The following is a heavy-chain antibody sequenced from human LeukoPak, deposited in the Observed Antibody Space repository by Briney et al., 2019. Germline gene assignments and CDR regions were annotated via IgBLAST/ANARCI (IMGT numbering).Heavy chain of an antibody. J-gene: IGHJ4*02. D-gene: IGHD6-19*01. CDR1: GFTFSSYE. Sequence: GGSLRLSCAASGFTFSSYEMNWVRQAPGKGLEWVSYISSSGSTIYYADSVKGRFTISRDNAKNSLYLQMNSLRAEDTAVYYCARARIGVAVNAGFDYWGQGTLVTVSS. CDR3: ARARIGVAVNAGFDY. V-gene: IGHV3-48*03. CDR2: ISSSGSTI.